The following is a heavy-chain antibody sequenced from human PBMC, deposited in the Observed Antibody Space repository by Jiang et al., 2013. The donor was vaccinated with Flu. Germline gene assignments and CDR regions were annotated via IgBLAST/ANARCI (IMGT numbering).Heavy chain of an antibody. Sequence: GAEVKKPGASVKVSCKASGYTFTSYGISWVRQAPGQGLEWMGWISAYNGNTNYAQKLQGRVTMTTDTSTSTAYMELRSLRSDDTAVYYCARVGITMVRGVINYFDYWGQGTLVTVSS. CDR1: GYTFTSYG. J-gene: IGHJ4*02. V-gene: IGHV1-18*01. CDR2: ISAYNGNT. D-gene: IGHD3-10*01. CDR3: ARVGITMVRGVINYFDY.